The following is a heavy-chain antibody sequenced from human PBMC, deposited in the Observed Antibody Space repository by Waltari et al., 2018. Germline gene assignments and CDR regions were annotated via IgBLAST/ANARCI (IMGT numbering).Heavy chain of an antibody. CDR2: ISAYNGNT. CDR3: ARDPLSSIAALYPDNWFDP. CDR1: GYTFTSYG. V-gene: IGHV1-18*01. Sequence: QVQLVQSGAEVKKPGASVKVSCKDSGYTFTSYGIRWVRQAPGQGLEWMGWISAYNGNTNYAQKLQGRVTMTTDTSTSTAYMELRSLRSDDTAVYYCARDPLSSIAALYPDNWFDPWGQGTLVTVSS. J-gene: IGHJ5*02. D-gene: IGHD6-6*01.